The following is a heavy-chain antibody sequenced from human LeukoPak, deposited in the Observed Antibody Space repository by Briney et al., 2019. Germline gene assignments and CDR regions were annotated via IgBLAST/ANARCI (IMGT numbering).Heavy chain of an antibody. CDR2: SSSSSSTI. J-gene: IGHJ4*02. CDR3: ARDPFGEYYFDY. Sequence: PGGSLRLSCAASGFSFSRYSMNWFRQAPGKGLEWLSYSSSSSSTIYYADSVKGRFTISRDNSKNTLYLQMNSLRAEDTAVYYCARDPFGEYYFDYWGQGTLVTVSS. CDR1: GFSFSRYS. D-gene: IGHD3-10*01. V-gene: IGHV3-48*01.